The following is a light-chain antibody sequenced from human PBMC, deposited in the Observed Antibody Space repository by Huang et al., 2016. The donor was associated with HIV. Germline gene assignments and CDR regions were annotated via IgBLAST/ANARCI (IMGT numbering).Light chain of an antibody. CDR2: SAS. CDR3: QQYNDWPPWT. CDR1: QSVKSN. V-gene: IGKV3-15*01. Sequence: EIVMTQSPATLSVSPGERATLSCRASQSVKSNLAWYQQKPGQAPRLLISSASTRATGIPARFSGSGSGTEFTLTISSLQSEDCAVYYCQQYNDWPPWTFGQGTKVEIK. J-gene: IGKJ1*01.